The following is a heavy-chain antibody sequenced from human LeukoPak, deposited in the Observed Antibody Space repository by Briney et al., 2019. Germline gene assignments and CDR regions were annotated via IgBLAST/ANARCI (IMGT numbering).Heavy chain of an antibody. J-gene: IGHJ5*02. V-gene: IGHV1-18*01. D-gene: IGHD2-2*01. Sequence: ASVKVSCEASGYTFTSYGISWVRQAPGQGLEWMGWISAYNGNTNYAQKLQGRVTMTTDTSTSTAYMELRSLRSDDTAVYYCARDVPFVVPAATGDWFDPWGQGTLVTVSS. CDR3: ARDVPFVVPAATGDWFDP. CDR1: GYTFTSYG. CDR2: ISAYNGNT.